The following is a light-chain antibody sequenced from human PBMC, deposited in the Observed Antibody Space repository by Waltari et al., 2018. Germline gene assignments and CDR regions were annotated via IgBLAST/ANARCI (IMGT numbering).Light chain of an antibody. Sequence: SYVLTQLSSMSVTPGQTARIVCGGRHIGTKAVHWYQRKAGQAPLLVLHDDDTRPSGIPDRFSGTTSGDTATLTSSGVEAEDEADYFCQVWDSHTVVFGGGTNLTVL. CDR3: QVWDSHTVV. CDR2: DDD. V-gene: IGLV3-21*02. J-gene: IGLJ2*01. CDR1: HIGTKA.